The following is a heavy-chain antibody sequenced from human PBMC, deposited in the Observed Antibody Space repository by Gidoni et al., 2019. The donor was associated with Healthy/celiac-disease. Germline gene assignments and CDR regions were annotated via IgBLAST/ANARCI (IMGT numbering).Heavy chain of an antibody. D-gene: IGHD6-13*01. J-gene: IGHJ4*02. CDR3: AKGEKVRQQLANKIDY. V-gene: IGHV3-23*04. CDR1: GFTFSSYA. CDR2: ISGSGGST. Sequence: EVQLVESGGGLVQPGGSLRLSCAASGFTFSSYAIGWVRQAPGKGLEWVSAISGSGGSTYYADSVKGRFTISRDNSKNTLYLQMNSLRAEDTAVYYCAKGEKVRQQLANKIDYWGQGTLVTVSS.